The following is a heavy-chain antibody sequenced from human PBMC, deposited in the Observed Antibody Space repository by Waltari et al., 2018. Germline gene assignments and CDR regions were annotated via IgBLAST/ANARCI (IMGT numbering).Heavy chain of an antibody. J-gene: IGHJ4*02. Sequence: EVQLVASGGGLIRPGGSLRLSCAAYGFTVSGHYLRWVRHAPGKGLEWVSVIYSGGSTYYADSVKGRFTISRDNSKNTLYLQMNSLRAEDTAVYYCARDRGGATAYWGQGTLVTVSS. V-gene: IGHV3-53*01. CDR2: IYSGGST. CDR1: GFTVSGHY. D-gene: IGHD1-26*01. CDR3: ARDRGGATAY.